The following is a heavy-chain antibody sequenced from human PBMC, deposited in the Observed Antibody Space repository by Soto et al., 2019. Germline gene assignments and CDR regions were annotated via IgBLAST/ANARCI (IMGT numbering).Heavy chain of an antibody. CDR3: ARWWSGSRQGFDP. D-gene: IGHD3-3*01. V-gene: IGHV4-31*03. CDR1: GGSISSGDYY. Sequence: QVQLQESGPGLVKPSQTLSLTCTVSGGSISSGDYYWSWIRQHPGKGLEWIGYSYYSGSTYYNPSLRSRVTMSVDASKNQFSLKLSSVTAADTAVYYCARWWSGSRQGFDPWGQGTLVTVSS. J-gene: IGHJ5*02. CDR2: SYYSGST.